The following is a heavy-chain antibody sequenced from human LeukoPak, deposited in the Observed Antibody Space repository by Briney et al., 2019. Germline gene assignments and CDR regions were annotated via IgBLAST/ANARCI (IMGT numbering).Heavy chain of an antibody. D-gene: IGHD4-17*01. CDR2: IYYSWRS. J-gene: IGHJ4*02. Sequence: SETLSLTCTVSGGSISSGGYYWSWIRQHQGKGLEWIGYIYYSWRSYYNPSLKSRVTISVDTSKNQFSLKLSSVTAADTAVYYCARGGPDYGVHQMDYWGQGTLVIV. CDR3: ARGGPDYGVHQMDY. V-gene: IGHV4-31*03. CDR1: GGSISSGGYY.